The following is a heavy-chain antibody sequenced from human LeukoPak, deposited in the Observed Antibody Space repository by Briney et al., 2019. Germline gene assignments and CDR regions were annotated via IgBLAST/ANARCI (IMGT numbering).Heavy chain of an antibody. D-gene: IGHD6-19*01. Sequence: SETLSLTCAVYGGSFSGYYWSWIRQPPGKGLEWIGEINHSGSTNYNPSLMSRGTISVGKSKNQFSLKLSYVTAADAAVYFCAKYGNSGWVIDNWGEGTLVTVSS. J-gene: IGHJ4*02. CDR2: INHSGST. CDR1: GGSFSGYY. CDR3: AKYGNSGWVIDN. V-gene: IGHV4-34*01.